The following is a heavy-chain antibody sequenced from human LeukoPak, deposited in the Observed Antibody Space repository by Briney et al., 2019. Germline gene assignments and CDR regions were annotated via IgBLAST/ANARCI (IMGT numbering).Heavy chain of an antibody. V-gene: IGHV1-2*02. J-gene: IGHJ3*02. CDR2: IKPNSGGT. D-gene: IGHD3-16*01. CDR3: ARDRLGGTSYDAFDI. CDR1: GYSFTGYY. Sequence: ASVTVSCKASGYSFTGYYMHWVRQAPGQGLEWMGWIKPNSGGTDYPQKFQGRVTMTRDTSISTAYLELSRLRSDDTAVYYCARDRLGGTSYDAFDIWGQGTMVTVSS.